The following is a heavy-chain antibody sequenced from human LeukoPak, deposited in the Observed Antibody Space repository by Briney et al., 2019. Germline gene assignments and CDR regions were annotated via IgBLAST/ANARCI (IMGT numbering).Heavy chain of an antibody. CDR2: ISTTGDFI. J-gene: IGHJ5*02. D-gene: IGHD1-14*01. CDR1: GFTFTTYS. CDR3: AKGSGINHYHWIDP. V-gene: IGHV3-21*04. Sequence: GGSLRLSCVASGFTFTTYSMNWVRLAPGKGLEWVSSISTTGDFIHYADSVKGRFTISRDNSKNTLYLQMDSLRAEDTALYYCAKGSGINHYHWIDPWGQGTLVTVSS.